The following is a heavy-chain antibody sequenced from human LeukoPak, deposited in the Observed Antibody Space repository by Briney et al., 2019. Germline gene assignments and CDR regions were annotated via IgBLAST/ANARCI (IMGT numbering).Heavy chain of an antibody. CDR3: ANPTLQEDYMDV. CDR2: ISGSGGST. D-gene: IGHD4-11*01. V-gene: IGHV3-23*01. CDR1: GLTFGSYA. J-gene: IGHJ6*03. Sequence: GRSLRPSCEASGLTFGSYAMYWVRQAPGKGLEWVSAISGSGGSTYYADSVKGRFTISRDNSKNTLYLQMNRLRAEDTAVYYCANPTLQEDYMDVWGKGTTVTVSS.